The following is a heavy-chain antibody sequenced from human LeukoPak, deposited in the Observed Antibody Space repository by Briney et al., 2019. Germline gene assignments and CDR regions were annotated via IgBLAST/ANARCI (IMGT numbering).Heavy chain of an antibody. CDR2: MRYDGSNK. CDR3: TKINYDSSGYCSYDYYYYYMDV. D-gene: IGHD3-22*01. CDR1: GFTFSSYG. J-gene: IGHJ6*03. V-gene: IGHV3-30*02. Sequence: GGSLRLSCVASGFTFSSYGMHWVRQAPGKGLEWVAFMRYDGSNKYYADSVKGRFTISRDNSKNTLYLQMNSLRAEDTAVYYCTKINYDSSGYCSYDYYYYYMDVWGKGTTVTVSS.